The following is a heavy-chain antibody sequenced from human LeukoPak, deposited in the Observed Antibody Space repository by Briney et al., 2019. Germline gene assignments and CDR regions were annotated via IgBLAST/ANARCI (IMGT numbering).Heavy chain of an antibody. J-gene: IGHJ4*02. CDR2: IRYDGSNK. CDR3: AKENYSSSWHADY. Sequence: GGSLRLSCAASGFTFSSYGMHWVRQAPGKGLEWVAFIRYDGSNKYYADSVKGRFTISRDNSKNTLYLQMNSLRAEDTAVYYCAKENYSSSWHADYWGQGTLVTVSS. D-gene: IGHD6-13*01. V-gene: IGHV3-30*02. CDR1: GFTFSSYG.